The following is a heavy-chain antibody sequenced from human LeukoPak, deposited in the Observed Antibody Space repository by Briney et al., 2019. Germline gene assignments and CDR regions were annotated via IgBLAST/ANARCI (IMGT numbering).Heavy chain of an antibody. D-gene: IGHD3-3*02. J-gene: IGHJ4*02. CDR2: INHSEST. CDR1: GGCFSGYF. CDR3: AVLASGQGNSVTFDY. Sequence: LGTLSLTRAVYGGCFSGYFWGWVRPPPGEGLGWDGEINHSESTNYNPSLKSRVTISVDTSKNQFSLKLSSVTAADTAVYYCAVLASGQGNSVTFDYWGQGTLVTVSS. V-gene: IGHV4-34*01.